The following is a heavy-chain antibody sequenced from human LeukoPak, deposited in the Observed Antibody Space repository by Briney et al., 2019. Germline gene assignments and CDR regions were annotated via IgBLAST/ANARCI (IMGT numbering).Heavy chain of an antibody. Sequence: GGSLRLXCXXXXXXXSXYSMNWVRQAPGKGLEWVSSISSSSSYIYYADSVKGRFTISRDNAKNSLYLQMNSLRAEDTAVYYCARVWRIWGQGTMVTVSS. CDR2: ISSSSSYI. CDR3: ARVWRI. J-gene: IGHJ3*02. CDR1: XXXXSXYS. V-gene: IGHV3-21*01. D-gene: IGHD3-10*01.